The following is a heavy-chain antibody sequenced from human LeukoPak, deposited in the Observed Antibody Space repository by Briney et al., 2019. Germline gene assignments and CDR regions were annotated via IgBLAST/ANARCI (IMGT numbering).Heavy chain of an antibody. CDR3: ARGVGTAAAFDY. J-gene: IGHJ4*02. V-gene: IGHV3-7*01. D-gene: IGHD2-2*01. CDR2: IKQDGSEK. CDR1: GFTFSSYY. Sequence: GGSLRLSCAASGFTFSSYYMSWVRLAPGKGLEWVANIKQDGSEKYYMDSVKGRFTISRDNAKNSLYLQMNSLRAEDTAVYYCARGVGTAAAFDYWGQATLVTVSS.